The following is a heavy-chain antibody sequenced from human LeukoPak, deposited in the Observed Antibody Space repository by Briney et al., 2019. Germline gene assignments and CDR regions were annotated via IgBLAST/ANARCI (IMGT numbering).Heavy chain of an antibody. J-gene: IGHJ6*02. V-gene: IGHV3-7*03. CDR3: ARGGGLDV. CDR2: INHNGNVN. CDR1: GFTFSSYW. Sequence: GGSLRLSCAAFGFTFSSYWMNWARQAPGKGLEWVASINHNGNVNYYVDSVKGRFTISRDNAKNSLYLQMSNLRAEDTAVYFCARGGGLDVWGQGATVTVSS. D-gene: IGHD3-16*01.